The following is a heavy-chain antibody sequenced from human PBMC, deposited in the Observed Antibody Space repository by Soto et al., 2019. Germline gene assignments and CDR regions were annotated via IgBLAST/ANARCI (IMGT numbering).Heavy chain of an antibody. CDR2: IYWDDDK. V-gene: IGHV2-5*02. CDR1: GFSLSTSGVG. Sequence: QITLKESGPTLVKPTQPLTLTCTFSGFSLSTSGVGVAWIRQPPGKALEWLALIYWDDDKRYSPSLKSSLTITQAPAKNQVVLTMTKMDPVDTATYYCAHGTEKFDPWGQGALVTVSS. J-gene: IGHJ5*02. CDR3: AHGTEKFDP.